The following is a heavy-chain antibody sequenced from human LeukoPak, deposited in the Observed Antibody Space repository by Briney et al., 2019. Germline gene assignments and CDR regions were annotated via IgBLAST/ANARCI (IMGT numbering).Heavy chain of an antibody. Sequence: GGSLRLSCAASGFTFSSYSMNWVRQTPGKGLEWISYISSGSGTTYYGDSVQGRFITSRDNAKNSLHLQMNSLRDEDTGVYYCATDRGNDYGVFDYWGQGTLVTVSS. D-gene: IGHD4-17*01. CDR2: ISSGSGTT. J-gene: IGHJ4*02. CDR1: GFTFSSYS. CDR3: ATDRGNDYGVFDY. V-gene: IGHV3-48*02.